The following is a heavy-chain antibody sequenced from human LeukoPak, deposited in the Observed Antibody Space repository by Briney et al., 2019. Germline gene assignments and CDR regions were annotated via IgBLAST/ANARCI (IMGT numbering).Heavy chain of an antibody. CDR3: ARAVRGNWFDP. V-gene: IGHV1-18*01. CDR2: ISAYNGNI. D-gene: IGHD3-10*01. J-gene: IGHJ5*02. Sequence: ASVKVSCKASGYTFSSFGISWLRQAPGHGLEWMGWISAYNGNINYAQKFQGRVTMTTDTSTSTAYMELRSLRSDDTAVYYCARAVRGNWFDPWGQGTLVTVSS. CDR1: GYTFSSFG.